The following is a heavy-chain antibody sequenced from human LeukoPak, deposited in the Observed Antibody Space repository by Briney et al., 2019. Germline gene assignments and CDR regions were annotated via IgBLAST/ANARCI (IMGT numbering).Heavy chain of an antibody. V-gene: IGHV3-49*03. CDR3: TRQQDGYGRDYYYGMGV. D-gene: IGHD5-24*01. J-gene: IGHJ6*02. CDR1: GFTFGDYA. CDR2: IRSKAYGGTT. Sequence: GGSLRLSCTASGFTFGDYAMSWFRQAPGKGREWVGFIRSKAYGGTTEYAASVKGRFTISRDDSKSIAYLQMNSLKTEDTAVYYCTRQQDGYGRDYYYGMGVWGQGTTVTVSS.